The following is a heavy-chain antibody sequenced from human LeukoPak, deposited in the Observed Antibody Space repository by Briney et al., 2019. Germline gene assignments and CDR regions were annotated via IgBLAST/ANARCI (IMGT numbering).Heavy chain of an antibody. D-gene: IGHD1-1*01. J-gene: IGHJ4*02. CDR1: GGSISSYY. V-gene: IGHV4-59*01. CDR2: IYHSGST. CDR3: ARQTRTGHFDY. Sequence: SETLSLTCTVSGGSISSYYWSWIRQPPGKGLEWIGYIYHSGSTNYNPSLKSRVTISVDTSKNQFSLKLSSVTAADTAVYYCARQTRTGHFDYWGQGTLVTVSS.